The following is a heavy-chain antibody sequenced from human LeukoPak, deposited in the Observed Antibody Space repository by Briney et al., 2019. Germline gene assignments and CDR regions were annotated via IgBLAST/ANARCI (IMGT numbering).Heavy chain of an antibody. Sequence: GGSLRLSCAASGFSFSNHYMRWIRQVPGKGLEWVANINEDGSNKWHLGSVKGRFTVSRDNARNALYLQMNSLRVEDTAVYYCTRVIVAVPGYFDYFDFWGQGALVTVSS. CDR3: TRVIVAVPGYFDYFDF. J-gene: IGHJ4*02. CDR2: INEDGSNK. D-gene: IGHD6-19*01. V-gene: IGHV3-7*01. CDR1: GFSFSNHY.